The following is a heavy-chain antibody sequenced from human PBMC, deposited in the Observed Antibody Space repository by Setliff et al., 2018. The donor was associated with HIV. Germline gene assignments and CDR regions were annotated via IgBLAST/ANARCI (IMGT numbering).Heavy chain of an antibody. Sequence: PGGSLRLSCADSGFTLGGHFMSWIRQAPGKGLEWVSYIGYSGTPIYYADSVKGRFTISRDNAENSLFLQMNSLRVEDTAVYYCARHWGNAFDIWGQGTMVTVSS. CDR2: IGYSGTPI. D-gene: IGHD7-27*01. V-gene: IGHV3-11*04. CDR3: ARHWGNAFDI. CDR1: GFTLGGHF. J-gene: IGHJ3*02.